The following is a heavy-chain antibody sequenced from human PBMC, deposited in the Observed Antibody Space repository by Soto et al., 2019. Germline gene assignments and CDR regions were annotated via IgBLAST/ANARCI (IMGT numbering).Heavy chain of an antibody. Sequence: VGSLRLSCAASGFSFSDYEMNWVRQAPGKGLEWIAHISFSGSTIYYADSVKGRFSISRDNSKNFLYLQMSGLRADDSAVYSCTRGAGFLYGVDVWGLGTTVTVSS. D-gene: IGHD3-10*01. CDR3: TRGAGFLYGVDV. CDR1: GFSFSDYE. CDR2: ISFSGSTI. V-gene: IGHV3-48*03. J-gene: IGHJ6*02.